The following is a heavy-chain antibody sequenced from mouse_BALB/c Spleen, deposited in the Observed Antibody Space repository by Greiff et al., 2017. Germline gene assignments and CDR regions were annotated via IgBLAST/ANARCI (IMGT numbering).Heavy chain of an antibody. V-gene: IGHV5-17*02. Sequence: EVKLMESGGGLVQPGGSRKLSCAASGFTFSSFGMHWVRQAPEKGLEWVAYISSGSSTIYYADTVKGRFTISRDNPKNTLFLQMTSLRSEDTAMYYCARDYDDLFDYGGQGTTLTVSS. J-gene: IGHJ2*01. CDR2: ISSGSSTI. D-gene: IGHD2-4*01. CDR3: ARDYDDLFDY. CDR1: GFTFSSFG.